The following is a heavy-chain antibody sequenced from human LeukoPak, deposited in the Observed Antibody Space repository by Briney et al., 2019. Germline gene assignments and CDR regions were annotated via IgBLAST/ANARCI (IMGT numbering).Heavy chain of an antibody. V-gene: IGHV3-7*01. CDR1: GFTFSNYW. Sequence: PVGSLRLSCVASGFTFSNYWMSWVRQAPGKGLEWVANIKQDGSEKYYVDSVKGRFTISRDNAKNSLYLQMNSLRAEDTALYYCARITYYYDSSGYYPFRGFDYWGQGTLVTVSS. CDR2: IKQDGSEK. CDR3: ARITYYYDSSGYYPFRGFDY. D-gene: IGHD3-22*01. J-gene: IGHJ4*02.